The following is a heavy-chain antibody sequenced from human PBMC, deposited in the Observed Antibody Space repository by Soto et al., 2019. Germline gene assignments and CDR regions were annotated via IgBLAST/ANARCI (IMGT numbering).Heavy chain of an antibody. D-gene: IGHD5-18*01. CDR3: ATRDTGRVY. CDR2: SHQSGNT. J-gene: IGHJ4*02. Sequence: QVQLQESGPGLVKPSGTLSLTCAVSGVSISSHDWWTWVRQPPGKGLEWIGESHQSGNTNYNSSLESRVNISLDNSKNQFSLQLSSVTVADTAVYYCATRDTGRVYWGQGTLVTVSS. CDR1: GVSISSHDW. V-gene: IGHV4-4*02.